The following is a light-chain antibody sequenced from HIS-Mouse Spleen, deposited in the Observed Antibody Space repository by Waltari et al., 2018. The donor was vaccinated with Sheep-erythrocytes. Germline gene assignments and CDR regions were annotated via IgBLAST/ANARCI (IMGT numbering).Light chain of an antibody. CDR2: DVS. CDR1: SSAGGGYNY. J-gene: IGLJ2*01. CDR3: CSYAGSYTFVV. V-gene: IGLV2-11*02. Sequence: QSALTQPRSVSGSPGQSVTISCTGTSSAGGGYNYFSRYQQHPGKAPKLMIYDVSKRPSGVPDRFSGSKSGNTASLTISGLQAEDEADYYCCSYAGSYTFVVFGGGTKLTVV.